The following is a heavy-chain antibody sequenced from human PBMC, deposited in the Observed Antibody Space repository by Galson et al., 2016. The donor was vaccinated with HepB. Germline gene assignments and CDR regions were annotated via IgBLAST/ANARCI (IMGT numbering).Heavy chain of an antibody. CDR3: TTVDPGRYSYYYYYAMDV. J-gene: IGHJ6*02. V-gene: IGHV3-15*01. CDR1: GFTFSNAW. CDR2: IKSKTHGGTT. Sequence: SLRLSCAASGFTFSNAWMSWVRQAPGKGLEWVGRIKSKTHGGTTDYAAPVKGRFTISRDDSKNTLYLQTNSLKTEDTAVYYCTTVDPGRYSYYYYYAMDVWGQGTTVTVSS. D-gene: IGHD2-15*01.